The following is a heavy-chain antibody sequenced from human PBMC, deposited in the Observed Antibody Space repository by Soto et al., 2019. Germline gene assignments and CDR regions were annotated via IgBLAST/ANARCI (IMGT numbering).Heavy chain of an antibody. Sequence: LRLSWAASGFTFTRYSMNWVLQAPGKGLEWVSSISSTTNYIYYGDSMKGRFTISRDNAKNSLYLEMNSLRAEDTAVYYCARESEDLTSNFDYWGQGTLVTVSS. CDR2: ISSTTNYI. J-gene: IGHJ4*02. CDR1: GFTFTRYS. V-gene: IGHV3-21*06. CDR3: ARESEDLTSNFDY.